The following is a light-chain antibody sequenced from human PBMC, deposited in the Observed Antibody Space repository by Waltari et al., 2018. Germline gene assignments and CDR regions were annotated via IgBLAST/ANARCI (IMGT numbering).Light chain of an antibody. CDR3: NSRDSSGNHPSWV. CDR1: SLRSYY. V-gene: IGLV3-19*01. Sequence: SSELTQDPAVSVALGQTVRITCQGDSLRSYYASWYQQKPGQAPVLFIYGKNNRPSGIPDRFSGSSSGNTASLTITGAQAEDEADYYCNSRDSSGNHPSWVFGGGTKLTVL. J-gene: IGLJ3*02. CDR2: GKN.